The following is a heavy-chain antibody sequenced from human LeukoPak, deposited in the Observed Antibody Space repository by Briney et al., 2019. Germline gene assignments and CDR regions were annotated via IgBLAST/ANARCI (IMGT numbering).Heavy chain of an antibody. CDR2: IYSDNT. Sequence: GGSLRLSCTVSGFTVSSNSMSWVRQAPGKGLEWVSFIYSDNTHYSDSVKGRFTISRDNSKNTLYLQMNSLRAEDTAVYYCARDKGTSYLSSFGYWGQGTLVTVSS. V-gene: IGHV3-53*01. CDR1: GFTVSSNS. CDR3: ARDKGTSYLSSFGY. D-gene: IGHD6-6*01. J-gene: IGHJ4*02.